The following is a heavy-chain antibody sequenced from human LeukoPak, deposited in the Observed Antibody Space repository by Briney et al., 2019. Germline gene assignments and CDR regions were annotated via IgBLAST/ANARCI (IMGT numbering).Heavy chain of an antibody. Sequence: AGGSLRLSCAASGFTFSSYGMHWVRQAPGKGLEWVAVVSHDGSHQYYADSVKGRFTISRDNSKNTVYLQMNSLRGEDMAVYYCAKPYEYWTSYYYGLDVWGRGTTVAVSS. CDR2: VSHDGSHQ. J-gene: IGHJ6*02. D-gene: IGHD3/OR15-3a*01. CDR1: GFTFSSYG. V-gene: IGHV3-30*18. CDR3: AKPYEYWTSYYYGLDV.